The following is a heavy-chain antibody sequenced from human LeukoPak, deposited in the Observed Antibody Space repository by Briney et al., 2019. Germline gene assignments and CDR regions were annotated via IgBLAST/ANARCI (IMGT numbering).Heavy chain of an antibody. CDR2: ISSSSSTI. CDR3: AKKTIVGATVDAFDI. J-gene: IGHJ3*02. Sequence: PGGSLRLSCAASGFTFSSYSMNWVRQAPGKGLEWVSYISSSSSTIYYADSVKGRFTISRDNSKNTLYLQMNSLRAEDTAVYYCAKKTIVGATVDAFDIWGQGTMDTVSS. D-gene: IGHD1-26*01. CDR1: GFTFSSYS. V-gene: IGHV3-48*01.